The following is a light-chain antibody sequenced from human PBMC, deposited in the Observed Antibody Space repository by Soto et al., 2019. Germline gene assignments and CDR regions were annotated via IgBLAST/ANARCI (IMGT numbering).Light chain of an antibody. CDR1: SSDVGSYNL. V-gene: IGLV2-23*01. J-gene: IGLJ1*01. Sequence: QSVLTQPASVSGSPGQSITISCTGTSSDVGSYNLVSWYQQHPGKAPKLMIYEGSKRPSGVSNRFSGSKSGNTASLTISGLQAEDEADYYCCSYAGSSTYVFGTGTKVTXL. CDR2: EGS. CDR3: CSYAGSSTYV.